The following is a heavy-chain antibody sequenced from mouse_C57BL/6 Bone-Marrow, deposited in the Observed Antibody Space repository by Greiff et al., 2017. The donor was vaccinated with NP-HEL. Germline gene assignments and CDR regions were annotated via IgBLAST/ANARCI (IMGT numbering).Heavy chain of an antibody. CDR3: ARHRDRSNYFYYFDY. D-gene: IGHD2-1*01. V-gene: IGHV5-6*01. CDR1: GFTFSSYG. CDR2: ISSGGSYT. Sequence: EVQLVESGGDLVKPGGSLKLSCAASGFTFSSYGMSWVRQTPDKRLEWVATISSGGSYTYYPDSVTGRFTISRDNAKNTLYLQMSSLKSEDTAMYYCARHRDRSNYFYYFDYWGQGTTLTVSS. J-gene: IGHJ2*01.